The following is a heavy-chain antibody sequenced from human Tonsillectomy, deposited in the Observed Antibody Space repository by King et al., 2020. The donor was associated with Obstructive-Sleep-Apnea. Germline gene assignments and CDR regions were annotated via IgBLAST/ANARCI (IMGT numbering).Heavy chain of an antibody. CDR1: GFTFSSYA. V-gene: IGHV3-30-3*01. CDR2: ISYDGSNK. D-gene: IGHD2-15*01. CDR3: ARDQLVYCSGGSCYSPFDY. J-gene: IGHJ4*02. Sequence: VQLVESGGGVVQPGRSLRLSCAASGFTFSSYAMHWVRQAPGKGLEWVAVISYDGSNKYYADSVKGRFTISRDNSKNTLYLQMNSLRAEDTAVYYCARDQLVYCSGGSCYSPFDYWGQGTLVTVSS.